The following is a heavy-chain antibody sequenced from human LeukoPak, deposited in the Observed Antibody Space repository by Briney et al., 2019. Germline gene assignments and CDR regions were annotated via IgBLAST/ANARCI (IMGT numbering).Heavy chain of an antibody. D-gene: IGHD2-2*02. V-gene: IGHV4-34*01. CDR3: ARGGVLSSTSCYNV. CDR2: INHSGST. J-gene: IGHJ6*04. Sequence: SETLSLTCAVYGGSFSGYYWSWIRQPPGKGLEWIGEINHSGSTYYNPSLKSRVTISIDRSKNQFSLKLSSVTAADTAVYYCARGGVLSSTSCYNVWGKGTTVTVSS. CDR1: GGSFSGYY.